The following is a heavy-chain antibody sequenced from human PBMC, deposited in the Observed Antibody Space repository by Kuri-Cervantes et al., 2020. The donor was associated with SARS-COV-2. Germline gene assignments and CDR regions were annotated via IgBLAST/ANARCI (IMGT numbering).Heavy chain of an antibody. CDR1: GFTFSGHW. D-gene: IGHD1-1*01. J-gene: IGHJ4*02. CDR2: INPDGSYT. Sequence: GSSMKISCAASGFTFSGHWIHWVRQAPGKGLVWVSRINPDGSYTNNADSVKGRFTLSKDNAKNMLFLQMNILRSEDTAVYYCVRDGDHWNFDYWGQGTLVTVSS. V-gene: IGHV3-74*01. CDR3: VRDGDHWNFDY.